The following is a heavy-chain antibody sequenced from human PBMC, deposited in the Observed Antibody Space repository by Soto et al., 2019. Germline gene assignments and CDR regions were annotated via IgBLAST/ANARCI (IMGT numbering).Heavy chain of an antibody. CDR1: GGSFSGYY. D-gene: IGHD3-10*01. CDR3: ARVQGSGSYYNGYGMDV. CDR2: INHSGST. V-gene: IGHV4-34*01. J-gene: IGHJ6*02. Sequence: SETLTLTCTVYGGSFSGYYWSWICQPPGKGLEWIGEINHSGSTNYNPSLKSRVIISVDTSKSQFSLKLSSVTAADTAVYYCARVQGSGSYYNGYGMDVWGQGTTVTVSS.